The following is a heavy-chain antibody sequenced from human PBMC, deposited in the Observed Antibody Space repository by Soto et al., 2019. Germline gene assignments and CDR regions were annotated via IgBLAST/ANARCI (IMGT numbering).Heavy chain of an antibody. Sequence: EVQLVESGGGLVQPGGSLRLSCAASGFTVSGNYMSWVRQAPGQGLEWVSVIYAAGSTYYIDSVNGRFTISRDNSKNTLYLQMNSLRAEDTAVYYCASDIFKTGATGVFEIWGQGTRVTVSS. CDR1: GFTVSGNY. V-gene: IGHV3-66*01. CDR2: IYAAGST. J-gene: IGHJ3*02. CDR3: ASDIFKTGATGVFEI. D-gene: IGHD1-1*01.